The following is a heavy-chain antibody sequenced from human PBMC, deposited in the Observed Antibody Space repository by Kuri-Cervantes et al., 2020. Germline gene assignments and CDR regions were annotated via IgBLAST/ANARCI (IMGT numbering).Heavy chain of an antibody. CDR2: VYYSGST. D-gene: IGHD5-18*01. V-gene: IGHV4-59*01. Sequence: SETLSLTCTVSGDSISSYYWSWIRQPPGKGLEWIGYVYYSGSTDYNPSLKSRVTISVDTSRNQFSLKLSSVTAADTAVYYCARDHWGPQYSYGIDSWGPGTLVTVSS. J-gene: IGHJ4*02. CDR1: GDSISSYY. CDR3: ARDHWGPQYSYGIDS.